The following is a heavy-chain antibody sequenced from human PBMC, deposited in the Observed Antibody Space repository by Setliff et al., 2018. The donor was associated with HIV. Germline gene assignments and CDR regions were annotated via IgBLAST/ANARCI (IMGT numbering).Heavy chain of an antibody. CDR2: VYYTGST. CDR1: GGSINRGTYY. Sequence: SETLSLTCSVSGGSINRGTYYWGWIRQPPGKGLEWIGIVYYTGSTNYNPSLKSRVAMSVDTSRNQFSLKLTSVTAADTAVYYCARRPIKGYGPFDSWGPGTLVTVSS. CDR3: ARRPIKGYGPFDS. D-gene: IGHD2-15*01. J-gene: IGHJ4*02. V-gene: IGHV4-39*01.